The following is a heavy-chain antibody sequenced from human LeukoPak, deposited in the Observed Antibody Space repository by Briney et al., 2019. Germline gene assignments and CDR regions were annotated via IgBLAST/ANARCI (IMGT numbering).Heavy chain of an antibody. J-gene: IGHJ4*02. Sequence: ASVKVSCKASGYTFTSYDINWVRQATGQGLEWMGWMNPNSGNTGYAQKFQGRVTMTRNTSISTAYMELSSLRSEDTAVYYCARRHYYGSGSYYPNDYWGQGTLVTVSS. CDR3: ARRHYYGSGSYYPNDY. D-gene: IGHD3-10*01. CDR1: GYTFTSYD. CDR2: MNPNSGNT. V-gene: IGHV1-8*01.